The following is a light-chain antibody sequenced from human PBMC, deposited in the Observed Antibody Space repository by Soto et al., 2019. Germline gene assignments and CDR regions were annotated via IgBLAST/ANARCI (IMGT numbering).Light chain of an antibody. CDR3: QAYDYSLTAFA. Sequence: QSVLTQPPSVSGAPGQRVTISCTGNNSNLGAGYDVHWYQQLPGAAPKLVVFGNRNRPSGVPERFSGSKSGTSASLAITGLQAEDEADYYCQAYDYSLTAFAFGGGTQLTVL. V-gene: IGLV1-40*01. CDR2: GNR. CDR1: NSNLGAGYD. J-gene: IGLJ3*02.